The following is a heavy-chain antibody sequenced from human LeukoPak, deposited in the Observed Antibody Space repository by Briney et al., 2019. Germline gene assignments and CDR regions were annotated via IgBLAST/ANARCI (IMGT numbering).Heavy chain of an antibody. Sequence: PGGSLRLSCAASGFTFSSYAMTWVRQAPGKGLEWVSGISGSSSSSYYADSVKGRFTISRDYSNNTVYLQMNSLRAEDTAVYYCVKEGEVVITHRFGSWGQGTLVTVSS. CDR3: VKEGEVVITHRFGS. V-gene: IGHV3-23*01. J-gene: IGHJ4*02. D-gene: IGHD3-22*01. CDR2: ISGSSSSS. CDR1: GFTFSSYA.